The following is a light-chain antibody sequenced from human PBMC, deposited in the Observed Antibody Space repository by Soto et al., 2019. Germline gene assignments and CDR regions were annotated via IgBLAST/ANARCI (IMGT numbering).Light chain of an antibody. CDR1: SSNIGAGYD. V-gene: IGLV1-40*01. CDR2: GNS. Sequence: QSVLTQPPSVSGAPGQTVTISCTGSSSNIGAGYDVHWYQQLPGTAPKLLIYGNSNRPSGVPDRFSGSKSGTSASLAITGLQAEDEADSYCQSYDSSLSGFVVFGGGTKLTVL. CDR3: QSYDSSLSGFVV. J-gene: IGLJ2*01.